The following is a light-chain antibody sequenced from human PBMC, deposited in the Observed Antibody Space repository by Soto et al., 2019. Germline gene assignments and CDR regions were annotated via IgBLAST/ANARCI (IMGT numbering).Light chain of an antibody. CDR2: GNS. Sequence: QSVLTQPPSVSGAPGQRVTISCTGSSSNIGAGYDVHWYQQLPGTAPKLLIYGNSNRPSGVPDRFSGSKSGTSASLAITGPQAEDEGDYYRQSYDSSLSALFGGGTKLTVL. J-gene: IGLJ3*02. CDR3: QSYDSSLSAL. V-gene: IGLV1-40*01. CDR1: SSNIGAGYD.